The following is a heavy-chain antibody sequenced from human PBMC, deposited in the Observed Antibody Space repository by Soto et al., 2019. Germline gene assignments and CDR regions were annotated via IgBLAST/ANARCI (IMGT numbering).Heavy chain of an antibody. J-gene: IGHJ4*02. CDR1: GDSLIGISYY. CDR3: ARCTFPYGDFDY. Sequence: QLRESGPGLVRPSETLSLTCTVSGDSLIGISYYWAWIRQPPGKGLEWIATVYYSASTYYNPSLESRATISVGASTNHFSLNLRSVAAADTAVYYCARCTFPYGDFDYWGQGALVTVSS. CDR2: VYYSAST. V-gene: IGHV4-39*02. D-gene: IGHD4-17*01.